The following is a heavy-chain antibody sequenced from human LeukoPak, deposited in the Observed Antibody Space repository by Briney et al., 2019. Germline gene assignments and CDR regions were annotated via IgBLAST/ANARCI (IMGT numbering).Heavy chain of an antibody. V-gene: IGHV3-30*03. Sequence: GGSLRLSCAASGFTFSSYGMHWVRQAPGKGLEWVAVISYDGSNKYYADSVKGRFTISRDNAKNSLYLQMNSLRAEDTAVYYCARGSDYYDSSGIPQAFDIWGQGTMVTVSS. J-gene: IGHJ3*02. CDR2: ISYDGSNK. CDR1: GFTFSSYG. D-gene: IGHD3-22*01. CDR3: ARGSDYYDSSGIPQAFDI.